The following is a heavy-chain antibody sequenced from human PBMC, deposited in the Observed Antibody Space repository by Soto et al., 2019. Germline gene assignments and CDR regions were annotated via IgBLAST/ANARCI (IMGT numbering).Heavy chain of an antibody. J-gene: IGHJ2*01. CDR3: ARDTDGPYWYFAL. CDR1: GFTFSTYG. D-gene: IGHD2-8*02. CDR2: ISYDGSNQ. Sequence: QVQLVESGGGVVQPGRSLRLSCAASGFTFSTYGMHWVRQAPGKGLEWVAVISYDGSNQYYADSVKGRLIISRDNSKNTVYLQVNSLIAEDTALYYCARDTDGPYWYFALWGRGTLVTVSS. V-gene: IGHV3-30*03.